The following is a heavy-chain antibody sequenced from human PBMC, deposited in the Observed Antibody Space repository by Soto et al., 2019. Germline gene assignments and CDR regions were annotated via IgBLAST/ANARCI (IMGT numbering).Heavy chain of an antibody. J-gene: IGHJ4*02. D-gene: IGHD6-19*01. CDR2: ISYDGSNK. Sequence: QVQLVESGGGVVQPGRSLRLSCAASGFTFSSYGMHWVRQAPGKGLEWVAVISYDGSNKYYADSVKGRFTISRDNSKNTLYRQMNSLRAEDTAVYYCAKDRRVVAVAAPFDYWGQGTLVTVSS. V-gene: IGHV3-30*18. CDR3: AKDRRVVAVAAPFDY. CDR1: GFTFSSYG.